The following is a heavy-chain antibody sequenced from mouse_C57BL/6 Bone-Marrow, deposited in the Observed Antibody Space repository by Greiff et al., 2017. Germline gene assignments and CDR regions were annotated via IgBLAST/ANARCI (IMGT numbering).Heavy chain of an antibody. V-gene: IGHV1-50*01. CDR2: IDPSDSYT. CDR1: GYTFTSYW. CDR3: ARSGIDLLWLRESFY. J-gene: IGHJ3*01. D-gene: IGHD2-2*01. Sequence: QVQLQQPGAELVKPGASVKLSCKASGYTFTSYWMQWVKQRPGQGLEWIGEIDPSDSYTNYNQKFKGKATLTVDTSSSTAYMQLSSLTSEDSAVYYCARSGIDLLWLRESFYWGQGTLVTVSA.